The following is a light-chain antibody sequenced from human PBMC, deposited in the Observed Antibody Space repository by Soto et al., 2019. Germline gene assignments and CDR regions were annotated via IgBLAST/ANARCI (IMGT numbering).Light chain of an antibody. CDR3: CSYAGTYTYV. CDR2: DVN. CDR1: DTNIGFYNF. J-gene: IGLJ1*01. V-gene: IGLV2-11*01. Sequence: QSALTQRRSVSGSPGQSVTISCTGTDTNIGFYNFVSWYQQHPDKAPHLVIYDVNKRPSGVPDRFSGSKSGKTASLTISGLQADDEADYFCCSYAGTYTYVFGTGTRSPS.